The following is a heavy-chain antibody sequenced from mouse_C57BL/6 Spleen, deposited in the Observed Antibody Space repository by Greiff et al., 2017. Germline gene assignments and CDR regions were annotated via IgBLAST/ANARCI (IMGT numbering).Heavy chain of an antibody. V-gene: IGHV7-3*01. CDR2: IRNKANGYTT. CDR1: GFTFTDYY. CDR3: ARYPGSSYAMDY. Sequence: EVHLVESGGGLVQPGGSLSLSCAASGFTFTDYYMSWVRQPPGKALEWLGFIRNKANGYTTEYSASVKGRFTISRDNSQSILYLQMNALRAEDSATYYCARYPGSSYAMDYWGQGTSVTVSS. J-gene: IGHJ4*01. D-gene: IGHD1-1*01.